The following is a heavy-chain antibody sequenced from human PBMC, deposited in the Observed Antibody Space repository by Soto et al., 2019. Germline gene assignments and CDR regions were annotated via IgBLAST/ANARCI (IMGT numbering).Heavy chain of an antibody. CDR1: GDSIISSDFY. CDR3: ARHSLALRKNNRFDP. Sequence: SETLSLTCTVSGDSIISSDFYWGWVRQPPGKGLEWIGSIFYLGSSYYNPSLKSRVTMSVDTSKNQFSLRLRSVTAADTALYFCARHSLALRKNNRFDPWGQGIMVTVSS. V-gene: IGHV4-39*01. D-gene: IGHD3-3*02. CDR2: IFYLGSS. J-gene: IGHJ5*02.